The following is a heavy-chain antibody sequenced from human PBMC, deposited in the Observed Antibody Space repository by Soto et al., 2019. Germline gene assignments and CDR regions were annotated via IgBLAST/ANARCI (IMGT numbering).Heavy chain of an antibody. CDR3: ARVDTRLHPYCSSTSCYTSGYYYYGMDV. V-gene: IGHV1-18*01. CDR2: ISAYNGNT. CDR1: GYTFTSYG. D-gene: IGHD2-2*02. J-gene: IGHJ6*02. Sequence: ASVNVSCKASGYTFTSYGISWVRQAPGQGLEWMGWISAYNGNTNYAQKLQGRVTMTTDTSTSTAYMGLRSLRSDDTAVYYCARVDTRLHPYCSSTSCYTSGYYYYGMDVWGQGTTVTVSS.